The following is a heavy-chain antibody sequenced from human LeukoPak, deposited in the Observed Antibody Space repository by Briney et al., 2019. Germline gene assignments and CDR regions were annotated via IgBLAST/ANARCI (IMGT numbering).Heavy chain of an antibody. V-gene: IGHV3-23*01. CDR3: AKAGSNVLRFLEWPLDWYFDL. CDR2: ISGSGGST. Sequence: GGSLRLSCAASGFTFSSYAMSWVRQAPGKGLGWVSAISGSGGSTYYADSVKGRFTISRDNSKNTLYLQMNSLRAEDTAVYYCAKAGSNVLRFLEWPLDWYFDLWGRGTLVTVSS. J-gene: IGHJ2*01. D-gene: IGHD3-3*01. CDR1: GFTFSSYA.